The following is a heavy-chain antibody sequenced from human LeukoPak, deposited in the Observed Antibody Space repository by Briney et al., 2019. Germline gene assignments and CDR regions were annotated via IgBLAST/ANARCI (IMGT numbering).Heavy chain of an antibody. CDR3: ARHVGISF. CDR2: INKDGTGK. D-gene: IGHD7-27*01. CDR1: GFSFNSYW. Sequence: GGSLRLSCAVSGFSFNSYWMTWVRQAPGKGLKWVASINKDGTGKYYVDSVKGRFTISRDNTKNSLFLQMSNLRDDDTAIYYCARHVGISFWGQGTLVTVSS. J-gene: IGHJ4*02. V-gene: IGHV3-7*01.